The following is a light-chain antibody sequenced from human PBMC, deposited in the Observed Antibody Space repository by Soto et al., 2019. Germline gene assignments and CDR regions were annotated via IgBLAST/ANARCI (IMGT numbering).Light chain of an antibody. V-gene: IGLV2-8*01. J-gene: IGLJ1*01. CDR3: SSYVGSNTFV. Sequence: QSALTQPPSASGSPGQSVTISCSGTSSDVGGYDSVSWYQHHPGKVPKLIIFDVDKWPSGVPDRFSGFKSGNTASLTVSGLRAEDEADYYCSSYVGSNTFVFGTGTKVTVL. CDR1: SSDVGGYDS. CDR2: DVD.